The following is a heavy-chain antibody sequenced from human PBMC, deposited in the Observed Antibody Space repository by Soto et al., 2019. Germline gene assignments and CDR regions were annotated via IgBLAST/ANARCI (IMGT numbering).Heavy chain of an antibody. V-gene: IGHV1-2*04. CDR2: INPNSGGT. CDR1: GYTFTGYY. D-gene: IGHD3-22*01. Sequence: AXVKGSCKASGYTFTGYYMHWVRQAPGQGLEWMGWINPNSGGTNYAQKFQGWVTMTRDTSISTAYMELSRLRSDDTAVYYCARGGYDSSGADDAFDIWGQGTMVTVSS. CDR3: ARGGYDSSGADDAFDI. J-gene: IGHJ3*02.